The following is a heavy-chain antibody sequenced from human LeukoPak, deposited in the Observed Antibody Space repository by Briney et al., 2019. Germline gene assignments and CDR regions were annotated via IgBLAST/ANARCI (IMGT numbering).Heavy chain of an antibody. CDR2: ISYDGPNK. J-gene: IGHJ5*02. CDR3: ASLYGSGPNWFDP. D-gene: IGHD3-10*01. CDR1: GFTFSSYG. Sequence: PGGSLRLSCAASGFTFSSYGMHWVRQAPGKGLEWVAVISYDGPNKYYADSVKGRFTISRDNAKNSLYLQMNSLRAEDTAVYYCASLYGSGPNWFDPWGQGTLVTVSS. V-gene: IGHV3-33*05.